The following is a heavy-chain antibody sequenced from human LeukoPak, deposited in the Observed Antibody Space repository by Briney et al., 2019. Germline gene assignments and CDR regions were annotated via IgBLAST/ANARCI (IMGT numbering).Heavy chain of an antibody. D-gene: IGHD3-9*01. J-gene: IGHJ4*02. CDR1: GFTFSSYS. CDR2: ISYDGSNK. Sequence: GGSLRLSCAASGFTFSSYSMHWVRQAPGKGLEWVAVISYDGSNKYYADSVKGRFTISRDNSKNTLYLQMNSLRAEDTAVYYCAKDHQLRYFDWLLQTPDYWGQGTLVTVSS. V-gene: IGHV3-30*18. CDR3: AKDHQLRYFDWLLQTPDY.